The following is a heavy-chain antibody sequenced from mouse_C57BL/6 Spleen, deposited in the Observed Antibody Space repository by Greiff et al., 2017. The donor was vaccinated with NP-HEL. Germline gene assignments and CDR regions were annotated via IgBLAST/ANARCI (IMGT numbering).Heavy chain of an antibody. Sequence: VKLQESGAELVRPGASVTLSCKASGYTFTDYEMHWVKQTPVHGLEWIGAIDPETGGTAYNQKFKGKAILTADKSSSTAYMELRSLTSEDSAVYYCTRANSFYYAMDYWGQGTSVTVSS. CDR1: GYTFTDYE. CDR3: TRANSFYYAMDY. CDR2: IDPETGGT. J-gene: IGHJ4*01. V-gene: IGHV1-15*01.